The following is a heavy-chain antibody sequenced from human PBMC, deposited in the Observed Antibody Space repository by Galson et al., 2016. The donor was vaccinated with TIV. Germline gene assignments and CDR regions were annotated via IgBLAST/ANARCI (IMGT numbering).Heavy chain of an antibody. Sequence: ETLSLTCTVSGGSISSTSYYWGWIRRPPGKGLEWIGNIYYSGSAYYNPSLKSRVTISVYTSKNQFSLKLSSVTAADTAVYYCATYCSCPTCLFDPWGQGTLVTVSS. D-gene: IGHD2-2*01. CDR2: IYYSGSA. J-gene: IGHJ5*02. V-gene: IGHV4-39*01. CDR1: GGSISSTSYY. CDR3: ATYCSCPTCLFDP.